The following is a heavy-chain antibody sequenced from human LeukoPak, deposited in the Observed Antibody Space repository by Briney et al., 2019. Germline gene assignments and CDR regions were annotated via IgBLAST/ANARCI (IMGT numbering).Heavy chain of an antibody. Sequence: GGSLRLSCAASGFTFSSYGMHWVRQAPGKGLEWVAVISYDGSNKYYADSVKGRFTFSRDNSKNTLYLQMNSLRAEDTAVYYCAKDLYYDSSGSDYWGQGTLVTVSS. V-gene: IGHV3-30*18. CDR3: AKDLYYDSSGSDY. D-gene: IGHD3-22*01. CDR1: GFTFSSYG. J-gene: IGHJ4*02. CDR2: ISYDGSNK.